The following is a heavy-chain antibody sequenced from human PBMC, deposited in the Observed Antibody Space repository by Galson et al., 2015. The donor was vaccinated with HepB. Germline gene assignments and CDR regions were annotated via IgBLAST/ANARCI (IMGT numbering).Heavy chain of an antibody. Sequence: QSGAEVKKPGESLKISCKGSGYTFSSYWVAWVRQMPGKGLEWMGIIYPGDSDIRYSPSFQGQVTISADKSGSTAYLQWSSPKASDTAIYYCARWGIYDNSAYYYGHWGQGTLVTVSS. D-gene: IGHD3-22*01. CDR3: ARWGIYDNSAYYYGH. CDR1: GYTFSSYW. V-gene: IGHV5-51*01. CDR2: IYPGDSDI. J-gene: IGHJ4*02.